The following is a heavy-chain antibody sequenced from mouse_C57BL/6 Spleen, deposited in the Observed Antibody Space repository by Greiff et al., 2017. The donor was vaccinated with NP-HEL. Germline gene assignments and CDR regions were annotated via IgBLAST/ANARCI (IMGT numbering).Heavy chain of an antibody. J-gene: IGHJ3*01. CDR2: INPSTGGT. Sequence: VQLQQSGPELVKPGASVKISCKASGYSFTGYYMNWVKQSPEKSLEWIGEINPSTGGTTYNQKFKAKATLTVDKSSSTAYMQLKSLTSEDSAVYYCARGDDYDVFAYWGQGTLVTVSA. V-gene: IGHV1-42*01. D-gene: IGHD2-4*01. CDR1: GYSFTGYY. CDR3: ARGDDYDVFAY.